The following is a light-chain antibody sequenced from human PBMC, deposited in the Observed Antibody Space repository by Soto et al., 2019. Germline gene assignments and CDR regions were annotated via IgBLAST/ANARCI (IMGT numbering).Light chain of an antibody. CDR1: QSISSN. J-gene: IGKJ4*01. CDR3: QQYNNWPRAT. Sequence: EIVMTQSPATLSVSTGERATLSCRASQSISSNLAWYQQKPGHAPRLLMFRTSSRATGFPARFSGSGSGTEFNLTISSLQSEDFGVYYCQQYNNWPRATFGGGTKVEIK. CDR2: RTS. V-gene: IGKV3-15*01.